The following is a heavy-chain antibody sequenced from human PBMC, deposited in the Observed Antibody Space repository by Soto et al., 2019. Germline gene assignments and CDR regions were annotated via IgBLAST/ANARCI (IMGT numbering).Heavy chain of an antibody. CDR1: GIPVSSNY. CDR3: ARDGPYYYASRMDV. J-gene: IGHJ6*02. CDR2: LHSGGDT. D-gene: IGHD3-10*01. V-gene: IGHV3-53*04. Sequence: EVQLVESGGGLGQPGGSIRLHCVASGIPVSSNYMTWVRQAPGKGLEWVSVLHSGGDTYYANSVKGRFTISRHDSTNTLFLQINSLTAEDTAVYYCARDGPYYYASRMDVWGQGTTVTDS.